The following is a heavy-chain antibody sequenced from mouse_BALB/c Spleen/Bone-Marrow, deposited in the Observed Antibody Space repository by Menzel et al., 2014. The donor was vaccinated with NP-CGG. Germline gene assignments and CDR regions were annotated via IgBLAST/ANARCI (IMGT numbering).Heavy chain of an antibody. CDR2: IWGDGST. CDR1: GLSFTSNG. D-gene: IGHD2-3*01. J-gene: IGHJ4*01. Sequence: QVQLQQSGPGLVAPSQSLSITCTVSGLSFTSNGVSWVRQPPGKGLEWLGVIWGDGSTKYHSALISRLSISKDNSKSRVFLKLNSLHTDDTATYYCAKPEDGYAMDYWGQGTSVTVSS. CDR3: AKPEDGYAMDY. V-gene: IGHV2-3*01.